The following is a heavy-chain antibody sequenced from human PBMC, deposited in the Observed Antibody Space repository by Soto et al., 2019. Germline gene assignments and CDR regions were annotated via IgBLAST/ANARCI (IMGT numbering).Heavy chain of an antibody. D-gene: IGHD3-10*01. J-gene: IGHJ5*02. Sequence: QVQLQQWGAGLLKPSETLSLACAVYGGSFSGPNWSWIRQPPGKGLEWIGEINHSGSTNYNPSLKSRVTISIDMSKNQYSLRVNSVTAADTAVYYCARGWGFGFDPWGQGILVTVSS. CDR3: ARGWGFGFDP. CDR1: GGSFSGPN. V-gene: IGHV4-34*01. CDR2: INHSGST.